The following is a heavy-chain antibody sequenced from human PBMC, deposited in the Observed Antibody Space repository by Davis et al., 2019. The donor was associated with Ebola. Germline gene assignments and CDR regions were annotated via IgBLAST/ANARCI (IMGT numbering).Heavy chain of an antibody. CDR2: INHSGST. CDR1: GGSFSGYY. CDR3: AREAGSTYYYYGMDV. Sequence: SETLSLTCTVSGGSFSGYYWSWIRQPPGKGLEWIGEINHSGSTNYNPSLKSRVTISVDTSKNQFSLKLSSVTAADTAVYYCAREAGSTYYYYGMDVWGQGTTVTVSS. J-gene: IGHJ6*02. V-gene: IGHV4-34*01. D-gene: IGHD6-19*01.